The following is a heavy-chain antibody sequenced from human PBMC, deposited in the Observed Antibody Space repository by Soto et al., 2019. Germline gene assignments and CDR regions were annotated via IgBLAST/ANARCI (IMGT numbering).Heavy chain of an antibody. CDR1: GFSLSTSGVG. CDR3: AHTVFYCSSTSCYNWFDP. J-gene: IGHJ5*02. V-gene: IGHV2-5*01. D-gene: IGHD2-2*01. Sequence: QITLKESGPTLVKPTQTLTLTCTFSGFSLSTSGVGVGWIRQPPGKALEWLALIYWNDDKRYSPSLKSRLTITKATSKNQVVLTMTNMDPVDTATYYCAHTVFYCSSTSCYNWFDPWGQGTLVTVSS. CDR2: IYWNDDK.